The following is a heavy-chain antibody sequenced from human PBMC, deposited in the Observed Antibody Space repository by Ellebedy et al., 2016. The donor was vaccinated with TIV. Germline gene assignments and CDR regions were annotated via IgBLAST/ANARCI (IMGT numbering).Heavy chain of an antibody. CDR3: YYYDFWSGYYVAFDI. D-gene: IGHD3-3*01. V-gene: IGHV3-11*03. CDR2: ISSSSSYT. CDR1: GFTFSDYY. J-gene: IGHJ3*02. Sequence: GESLKISXAASGFTFSDYYMSWIRQAPGKGLEWVSYISSSSSYTNYADSVKGRFTISRDNAKNSLYLQMNSLKTEDTAVYYCYYYDFWSGYYVAFDIWGQGTMVTVSS.